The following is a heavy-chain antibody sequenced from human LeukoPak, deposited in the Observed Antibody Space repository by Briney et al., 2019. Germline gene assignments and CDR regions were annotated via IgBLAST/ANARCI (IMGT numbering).Heavy chain of an antibody. V-gene: IGHV4-4*07. CDR1: GGSISSYY. Sequence: SETLSLTCTVSGGSISSYYWSWIRQPAGKGLEWIGRIYSTGSTNYKPSLKSRVTMSVDTSKNQFSVRLRSVAAADAAVYYCARQIASAGTAGFDFWGQGALGTVSS. D-gene: IGHD6-13*01. CDR3: ARQIASAGTAGFDF. CDR2: IYSTGST. J-gene: IGHJ4*02.